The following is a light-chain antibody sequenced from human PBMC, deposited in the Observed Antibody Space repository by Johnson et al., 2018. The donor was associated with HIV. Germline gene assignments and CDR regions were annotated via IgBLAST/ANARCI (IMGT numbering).Light chain of an antibody. V-gene: IGLV1-51*01. CDR2: DNN. CDR3: GTWDSGLSAGNV. CDR1: SSNIGNNY. Sequence: QSVLTQPPSVSAAPGQKVTISCSGSSSNIGNNYVSWYQQLPGTAPKLLIYDNNKRPSGIPDRFSGSKSGTSATLCVTGLQTGDEADYFCGTWDSGLSAGNVFGTGTKVTVL. J-gene: IGLJ1*01.